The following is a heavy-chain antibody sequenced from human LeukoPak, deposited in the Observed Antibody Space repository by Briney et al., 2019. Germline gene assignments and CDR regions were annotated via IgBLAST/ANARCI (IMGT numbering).Heavy chain of an antibody. Sequence: PGGSLRLSCAASGFTFSSYSMNWVRQAPGKGLEWVSYISSSSSTIYYADSVKGRFTISRDNAKNPLYLQMNSLRAEDTAVYYCAREVVVVPAALYDYWGQGTLVTVSS. V-gene: IGHV3-48*01. CDR1: GFTFSSYS. CDR2: ISSSSSTI. CDR3: AREVVVVPAALYDY. J-gene: IGHJ4*02. D-gene: IGHD2-2*01.